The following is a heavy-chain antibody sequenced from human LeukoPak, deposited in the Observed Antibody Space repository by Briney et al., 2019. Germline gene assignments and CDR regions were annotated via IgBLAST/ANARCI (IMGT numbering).Heavy chain of an antibody. D-gene: IGHD3-22*01. CDR3: ARDISPDYDSSGYYLYYYYYGMDV. J-gene: IGHJ6*02. Sequence: ASVKVSCKASGYTFTSYGISWVRQAPGQGLEWMGWISAYNGNTNYAQKLQGRVTMTTDTSTSTAYMELRSPRSDDTAVYYCARDISPDYDSSGYYLYYYYYGMDVWGQGTTVTVSS. V-gene: IGHV1-18*01. CDR1: GYTFTSYG. CDR2: ISAYNGNT.